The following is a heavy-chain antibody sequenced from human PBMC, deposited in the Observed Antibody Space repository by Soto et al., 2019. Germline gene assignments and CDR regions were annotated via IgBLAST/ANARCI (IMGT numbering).Heavy chain of an antibody. CDR3: ASHYDTGGYYYRGLNY. CDR2: IIPIFGTA. CDR1: GGTFSSYA. D-gene: IGHD3-22*01. V-gene: IGHV1-69*12. Sequence: QVQLVQAGAEVKKPGSSVKVSCKASGGTFSSYAISWVRQAPGQGLEWMGGIIPIFGTADYEKKFQGRVTITADDSTSTAYMELSSLRSADTAVYYCASHYDTGGYYYRGLNYWGQGTLVTVSS. J-gene: IGHJ4*02.